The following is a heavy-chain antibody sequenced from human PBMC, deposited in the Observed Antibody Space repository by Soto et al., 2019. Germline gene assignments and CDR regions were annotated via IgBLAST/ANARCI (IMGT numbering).Heavy chain of an antibody. J-gene: IGHJ4*02. CDR2: IIPILGIA. V-gene: IGHV1-69*02. CDR3: APNDGDYVY. D-gene: IGHD4-17*01. CDR1: VGTFSSYT. Sequence: QVQLVQSGAEVKKPGSSVKVSCKASVGTFSSYTISWVRQAPGQGLEWRGRIIPILGIANYAQKFQGRVTITTDKSTSTAYMELSSLRSEGTAVYYCAPNDGDYVYWGQGTLVTVSS.